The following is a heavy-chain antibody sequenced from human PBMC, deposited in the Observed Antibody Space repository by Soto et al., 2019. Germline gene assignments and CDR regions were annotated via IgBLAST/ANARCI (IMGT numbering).Heavy chain of an antibody. CDR2: IYYSGST. J-gene: IGHJ4*02. CDR1: GGSISSGGYY. Sequence: SETLSLTCTASGGSISSGGYYWSWIRQHPGKGLEWIGYIYYSGSTYYNPSLKSRVTISVDTSKNQFSLKLSSVTAADTAVYYCARDDYDILTGYNYWGQGTLVTVSS. V-gene: IGHV4-31*03. CDR3: ARDDYDILTGYNY. D-gene: IGHD3-9*01.